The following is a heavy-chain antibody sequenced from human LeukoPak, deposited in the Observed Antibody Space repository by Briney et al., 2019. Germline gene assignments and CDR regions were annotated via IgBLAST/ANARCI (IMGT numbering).Heavy chain of an antibody. V-gene: IGHV1-18*01. CDR1: GYIFTSSG. Sequence: ASVKVSCKTSGYIFTSSGITWVRQAPGQGLEWMGWISTCNGYSKYAQNLQGRVTMTADTSTSTAYMELSSLRSDDTAVYYCAKNSSGGYSDYWGQGTLVTVSS. CDR2: ISTCNGYS. D-gene: IGHD6-19*01. J-gene: IGHJ4*02. CDR3: AKNSSGGYSDY.